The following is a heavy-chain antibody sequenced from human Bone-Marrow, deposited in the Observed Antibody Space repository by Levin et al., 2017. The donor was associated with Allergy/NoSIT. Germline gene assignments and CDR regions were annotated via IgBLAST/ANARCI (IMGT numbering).Heavy chain of an antibody. CDR1: GFSFGRFA. CDR3: AKDSPSPGWPAFDY. CDR2: VNNGNNP. Sequence: PGGSLRLSCEASGFSFGRFAMSWVRQAPGKGLEWVASVNNGNNPYYANSVTGRFTVSRDNSQNLLHLQMNRLRADDTAVYFCAKDSPSPGWPAFDYWGPGVMVTVSS. D-gene: IGHD6-19*01. J-gene: IGHJ4*02. V-gene: IGHV3-23*01.